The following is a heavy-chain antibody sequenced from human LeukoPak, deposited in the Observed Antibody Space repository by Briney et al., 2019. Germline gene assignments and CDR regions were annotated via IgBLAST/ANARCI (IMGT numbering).Heavy chain of an antibody. CDR2: IYYSGST. CDR1: GGSIGSSSYS. J-gene: IGHJ4*02. D-gene: IGHD5-18*01. Sequence: SETLSLTCTVSGGSIGSSSYSWGWIRQPPGKGLEWIGSIYYSGSTYYNPSLKSRVTISVDTSKNQFSLKLSSVTAADTAVYYCARHGSSYGYYYWGQGTLVTVSS. CDR3: ARHGSSYGYYY. V-gene: IGHV4-39*01.